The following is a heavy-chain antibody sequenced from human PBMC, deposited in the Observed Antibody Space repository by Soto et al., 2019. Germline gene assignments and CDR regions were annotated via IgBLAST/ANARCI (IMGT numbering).Heavy chain of an antibody. V-gene: IGHV4-61*01. CDR3: ARYPSRRSGPALDV. Sequence: SETLSLTCTVSGVSVSNHNYYWTWIRQPPGKGPEWVGDIHYSGSTNHNPSLKSRVTMSVDTAKKQFSLELTSVTAADTAVYYCARYPSRRSGPALDVWGQGTTVTVSS. CDR2: IHYSGST. CDR1: GVSVSNHNYY. J-gene: IGHJ6*02. D-gene: IGHD1-26*01.